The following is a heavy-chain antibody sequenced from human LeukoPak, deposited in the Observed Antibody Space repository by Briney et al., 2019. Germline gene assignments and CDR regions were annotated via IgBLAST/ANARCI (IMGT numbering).Heavy chain of an antibody. CDR2: TYYKSKWYN. Sequence: PSQTLSLTCAISGDSVSSNSAAWNWIRQSPLRGLEWLGRTYYKSKWYNDYAVSVKSRITINADTSKNQFSLHLNSVTPEDTAVYYCARGSGTSYGGYAFDIWDLGTMVIVSS. D-gene: IGHD3-10*01. J-gene: IGHJ3*02. V-gene: IGHV6-1*01. CDR3: ARGSGTSYGGYAFDI. CDR1: GDSVSSNSAA.